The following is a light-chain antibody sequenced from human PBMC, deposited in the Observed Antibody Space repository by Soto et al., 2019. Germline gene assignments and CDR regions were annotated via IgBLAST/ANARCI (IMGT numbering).Light chain of an antibody. Sequence: QSVLTRPASVSGSPGQSITIPCTGTSSDVGGYNYVSWYQQHPGKAPKLMIYEVSNRPSGVSNRFSGSKSGNTASLTISGLQAEDQADYYCSSYTSSSSYVFGTGTKVTVL. CDR1: SSDVGGYNY. CDR2: EVS. CDR3: SSYTSSSSYV. V-gene: IGLV2-14*01. J-gene: IGLJ1*01.